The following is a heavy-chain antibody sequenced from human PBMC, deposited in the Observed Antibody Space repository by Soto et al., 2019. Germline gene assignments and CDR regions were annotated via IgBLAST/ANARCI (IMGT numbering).Heavy chain of an antibody. D-gene: IGHD6-19*01. CDR2: ISGSGGST. J-gene: IGHJ1*01. CDR1: GFTFSSYA. V-gene: IGHV3-23*01. CDR3: AKVQYSSGWTPLQH. Sequence: GGSLRLSCAASGFTFSSYAMSWVRQAPGKGLEWVSAISGSGGSTYYADSVKGRFTISRDNSKNTLYLQMNSLRAEDTAVYYCAKVQYSSGWTPLQHWGQGTLVTVSS.